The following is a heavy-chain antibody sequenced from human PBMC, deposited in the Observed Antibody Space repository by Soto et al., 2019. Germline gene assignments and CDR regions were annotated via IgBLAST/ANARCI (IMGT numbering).Heavy chain of an antibody. CDR2: INHSGST. CDR3: ARKRSYYYGMDV. V-gene: IGHV4-34*01. CDR1: GGSFSGYY. J-gene: IGHJ6*02. Sequence: SETLSLTCAVYGGSFSGYYWSWIRQPPGKGLEWIGEINHSGSTNYNPSLKSRVTISVDTSKNQFSLKLSSVTAADTAVYYCARKRSYYYGMDVWGQGTTVTVSS.